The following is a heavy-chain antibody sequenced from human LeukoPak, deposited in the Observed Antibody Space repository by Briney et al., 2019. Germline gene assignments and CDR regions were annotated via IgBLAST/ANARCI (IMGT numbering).Heavy chain of an antibody. CDR1: VFTVSGYY. Sequence: ASVKVSCKASVFTVSGYYMHWVRQAPGEGLEGMASSSHNSGGTNYVQKFQGRVTVTRDTSISPDYVEINGLTSDDTALYYCAREPSGSGGYDYWGQGTLVTVSS. J-gene: IGHJ4*02. D-gene: IGHD3-10*01. CDR3: AREPSGSGGYDY. V-gene: IGHV1-2*02. CDR2: SSHNSGGT.